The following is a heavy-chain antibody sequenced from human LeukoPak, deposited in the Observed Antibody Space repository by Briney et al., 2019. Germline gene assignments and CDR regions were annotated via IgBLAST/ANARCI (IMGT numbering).Heavy chain of an antibody. CDR1: GFTFSRYW. J-gene: IGHJ4*02. V-gene: IGHV3-7*01. D-gene: IGHD1-1*01. CDR3: AREGTGGFDH. CDR2: IKQDGRDK. Sequence: GGSLRLSCAASGFTFSRYWMSWVRQAPGKGLEWVANIKQDGRDKDYVGSVKGRFTISRDNAKNSVYLQMNSLRVEDTAVYYCAREGTGGFDHWGQGTLVTVSS.